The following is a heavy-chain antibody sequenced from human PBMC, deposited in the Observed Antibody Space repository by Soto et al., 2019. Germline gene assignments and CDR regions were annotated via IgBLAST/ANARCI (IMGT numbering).Heavy chain of an antibody. Sequence: SETLSLTCSVSGGSMSSTYYFWGWIRQPPGKGLEWIGSIYYNGSTYYNPPLKSRVTISADKSKNQFSLKVSSVTASDTAVYYCTSRTKKLILGGAIDYWGQGNLVTVSS. J-gene: IGHJ4*02. D-gene: IGHD1-26*01. CDR3: TSRTKKLILGGAIDY. CDR2: IYYNGST. V-gene: IGHV4-39*01. CDR1: GGSMSSTYYF.